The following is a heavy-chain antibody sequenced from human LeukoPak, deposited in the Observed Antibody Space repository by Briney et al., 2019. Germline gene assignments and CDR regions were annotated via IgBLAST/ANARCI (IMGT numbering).Heavy chain of an antibody. J-gene: IGHJ3*02. V-gene: IGHV1-18*01. CDR1: GYSFTDYG. CDR3: ARDLAYCGSVCYFTFHI. Sequence: ASVKVSCKASGYSFTDYGFNWVRQAPGQGLEWMGWISAHNGYTNYAQKLQGRVTMTTDTSTSTAYMELRSLTSDDTAVYYCARDLAYCGSVCYFTFHIWGQGTMVTVSS. CDR2: ISAHNGYT. D-gene: IGHD2-21*02.